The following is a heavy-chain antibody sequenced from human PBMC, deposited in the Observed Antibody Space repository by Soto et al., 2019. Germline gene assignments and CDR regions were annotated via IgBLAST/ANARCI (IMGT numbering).Heavy chain of an antibody. V-gene: IGHV1-69*13. CDR2: IIPIFGTA. CDR3: ARGDRGKDIAAAGTGIQALYYYYYGMDV. CDR1: GGTFSSYA. D-gene: IGHD6-13*01. J-gene: IGHJ6*02. Sequence: SVKVSCKASGGTFSSYAISWVRQAPGQGLEWMGGIIPIFGTANYAQKFQGRVTITADESTSTAYMELSSLRSEDTAVYYCARGDRGKDIAAAGTGIQALYYYYYGMDVWGQGTTVTVSS.